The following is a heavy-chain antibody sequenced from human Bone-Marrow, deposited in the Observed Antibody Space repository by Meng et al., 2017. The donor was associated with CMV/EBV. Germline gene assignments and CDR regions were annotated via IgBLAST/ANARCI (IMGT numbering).Heavy chain of an antibody. V-gene: IGHV6-1*01. Sequence: SETLSLTCAISGDSVSSNSAAWNWIRQSPSRGLEWLGRTYYRSKWYNDYAVSLKSRITINPVTSKNQFSLQLNSVSPEDTAVYYCARALSGYYYSYYFDYWGQGTLVTVSS. D-gene: IGHD3-22*01. CDR3: ARALSGYYYSYYFDY. J-gene: IGHJ4*02. CDR1: GDSVSSNSAA. CDR2: TYYRSKWYN.